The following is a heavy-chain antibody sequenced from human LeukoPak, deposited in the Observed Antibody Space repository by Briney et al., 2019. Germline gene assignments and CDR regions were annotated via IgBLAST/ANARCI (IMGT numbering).Heavy chain of an antibody. Sequence: GGSLRLSCAASGFTFSSYSMNWVRQAPGKGLEWVSSISSSSSYIYYADSVKGRFTISRDNAKNSLYLQMNSLRAEDTAVYYCARVAEDSSGYYCFDYWGQGTLVTVSS. CDR2: ISSSSSYI. J-gene: IGHJ4*02. CDR1: GFTFSSYS. CDR3: ARVAEDSSGYYCFDY. D-gene: IGHD3-22*01. V-gene: IGHV3-21*01.